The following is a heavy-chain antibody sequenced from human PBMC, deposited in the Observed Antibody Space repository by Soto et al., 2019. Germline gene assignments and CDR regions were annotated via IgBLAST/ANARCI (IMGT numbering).Heavy chain of an antibody. Sequence: ASVKVSCKASGYTFTSYAMHWVRQAPGKGLEYVSAISSNGGSTYYADSVKGRFTISRDNSKNTLYLQMSSLRAEDTAVYYCVKNGSQGIVVVPYYFDYWGQGTLVTVSS. D-gene: IGHD3-22*01. CDR2: ISSNGGST. CDR3: VKNGSQGIVVVPYYFDY. J-gene: IGHJ4*02. V-gene: IGHV3-64D*06. CDR1: GYTFTSYA.